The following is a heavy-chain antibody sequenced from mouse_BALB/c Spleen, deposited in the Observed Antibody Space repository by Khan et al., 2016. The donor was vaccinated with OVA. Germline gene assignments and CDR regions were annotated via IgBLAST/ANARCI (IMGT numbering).Heavy chain of an antibody. CDR2: ISYSGST. Sequence: VQLKQSGPGLVKPSQSLSLTCTVTGYSITSGYGWNWIRQLPGNKLKWMGYISYSGSTNYNPSLKSRTSITRDTSKNQFFLQLNSVTTEDTATYYCARTARIKYWGQGTTLTVSS. V-gene: IGHV3-2*02. D-gene: IGHD1-2*01. J-gene: IGHJ2*01. CDR3: ARTARIKY. CDR1: GYSITSGYG.